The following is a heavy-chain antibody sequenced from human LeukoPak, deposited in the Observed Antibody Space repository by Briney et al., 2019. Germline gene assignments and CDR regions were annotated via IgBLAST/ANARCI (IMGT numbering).Heavy chain of an antibody. Sequence: SETLSLTCTVSGGSISSGSYDWGWIRQPPGKGLEWIGDIYHTGSSGYNPSLKSRVTISVDTSKNQVSLKLTSVTAADTAVYYCARRVDLWGRGTLVTVSS. J-gene: IGHJ2*01. CDR1: GGSISSGSYD. V-gene: IGHV4-61*05. CDR2: IYHTGSS. CDR3: ARRVDL.